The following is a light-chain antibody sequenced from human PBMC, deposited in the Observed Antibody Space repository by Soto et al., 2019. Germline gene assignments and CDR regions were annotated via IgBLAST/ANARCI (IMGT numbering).Light chain of an antibody. Sequence: QSVLTQPPSVSGAPGQRVTISCTGSSSNIGAGYAVHWYQQLPGTGPKLLIYDNTIRPSGVPDRFSGSKSGTSATLGITGLQTGDEADYYCGTWDSSLSAEVFGGGTKLTVL. V-gene: IGLV1-40*01. J-gene: IGLJ3*02. CDR3: GTWDSSLSAEV. CDR2: DNT. CDR1: SSNIGAGYA.